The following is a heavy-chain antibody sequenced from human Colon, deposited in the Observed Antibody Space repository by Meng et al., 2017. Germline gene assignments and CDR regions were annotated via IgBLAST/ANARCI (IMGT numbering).Heavy chain of an antibody. CDR2: MNPNSGNT. D-gene: IGHD6-19*01. CDR1: GYTFTSYD. CDR3: ARSIRYSSGKETFDN. J-gene: IGHJ4*02. V-gene: IGHV1-8*01. Sequence: QVQLVQAGAEVKKPGASVKVSCKASGYTFTSYDINWVRQATGQGLEWMGWMNPNSGNTGYAQKFQGRVTMTRNISISTAYMELSSLRSEDTAVYYCARSIRYSSGKETFDNWGQGTLVTVSS.